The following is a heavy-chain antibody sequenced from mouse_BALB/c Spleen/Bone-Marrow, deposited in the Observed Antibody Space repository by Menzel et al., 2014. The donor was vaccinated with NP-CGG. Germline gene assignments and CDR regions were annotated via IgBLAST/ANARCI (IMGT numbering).Heavy chain of an antibody. CDR2: IWAGGST. Sequence: VMLVESGPGLVAPSQSLSITCTVPGFSLTSYGVHWVRQPPGKGLEWLGVIWAGGSTNYNSALMSRLSISKDNSKSQVFLKMNSLQTDDTAMYYCARDGATATLAYWGQGTLVTVSA. J-gene: IGHJ3*01. CDR3: ARDGATATLAY. D-gene: IGHD1-2*01. CDR1: GFSLTSYG. V-gene: IGHV2-9*02.